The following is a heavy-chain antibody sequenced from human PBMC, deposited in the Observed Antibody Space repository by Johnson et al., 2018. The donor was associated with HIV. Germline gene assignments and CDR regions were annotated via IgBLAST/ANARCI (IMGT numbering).Heavy chain of an antibody. J-gene: IGHJ3*02. CDR2: ISYDGSTK. CDR1: GFTFSNYA. Sequence: QVQLVESGGGVVQPGRSLRLSCAASGFTFSNYAIHWVRQAPGKGLEWVAVISYDGSTKYYADPVKGRFTISRDNSKNTVYLQMNSLRAEDTAVYYCARASMTTVTTDAFDIWGQGTMVTVSS. D-gene: IGHD4-17*01. V-gene: IGHV3-30*03. CDR3: ARASMTTVTTDAFDI.